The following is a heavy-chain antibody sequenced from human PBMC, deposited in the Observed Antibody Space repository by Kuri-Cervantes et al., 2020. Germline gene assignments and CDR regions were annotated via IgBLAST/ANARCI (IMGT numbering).Heavy chain of an antibody. J-gene: IGHJ6*02. CDR1: GFTFSSYS. Sequence: GESLKISCAASGFTFSSYSMNWVRQAPGKGLEWVSSISSSSSYIYYADPVKGRFTISRDNDKNSLYLQLNSLRAEDTAVYYCAREERVATTLWSNYYYGMDVWGQGTTVTVSS. CDR3: AREERVATTLWSNYYYGMDV. V-gene: IGHV3-21*01. D-gene: IGHD1-26*01. CDR2: ISSSSSYI.